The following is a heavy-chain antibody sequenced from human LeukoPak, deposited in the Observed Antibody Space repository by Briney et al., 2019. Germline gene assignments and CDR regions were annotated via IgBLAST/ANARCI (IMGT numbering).Heavy chain of an antibody. V-gene: IGHV4-61*02. CDR2: IYTSGST. CDR3: ARGDKLELRPPGGYYYYYMDV. J-gene: IGHJ6*03. Sequence: KSSETLSLTCTVSGGSISSGSYYWGWIRQPAGKGLKWIGRIYTSGSTNYNPSLKSRVTISVDTSKNQFSLKLSSVTAADTAVHYCARGDKLELRPPGGYYYYYMDVWGKETMVTVSS. CDR1: GGSISSGSYY. D-gene: IGHD1-7*01.